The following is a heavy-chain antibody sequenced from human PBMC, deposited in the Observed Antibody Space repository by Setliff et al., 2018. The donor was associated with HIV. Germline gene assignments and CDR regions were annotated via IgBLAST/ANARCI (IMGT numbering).Heavy chain of an antibody. Sequence: LSLTCRVSGYFINIGHYCGWLRQSPWKGLEWIGTIYHSGGTYYNPSLKSRVTISVDTSNNQFSLRMNSVTAADTAVYYCATDTSISWFYHWGQGTLVTVS. J-gene: IGHJ5*01. D-gene: IGHD1-1*01. CDR3: ATDTSISWFYH. CDR2: IYHSGGT. V-gene: IGHV4-38-2*02. CDR1: GYFINIGHY.